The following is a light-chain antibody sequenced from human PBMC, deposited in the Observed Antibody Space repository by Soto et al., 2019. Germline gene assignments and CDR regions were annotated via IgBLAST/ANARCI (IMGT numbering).Light chain of an antibody. V-gene: IGLV1-40*01. CDR1: PSNIGAGFD. Sequence: QSVLTQPPSVSGAPGQRITISCTGSPSNIGAGFDVHWYQQFPGTAPKLLIYGTTSRPSGVPDRFSGSQSGTSASLAITGLQAGDEADYYCQSYDTSLSGAWVFGVGTKLTVL. CDR2: GTT. CDR3: QSYDTSLSGAWV. J-gene: IGLJ3*02.